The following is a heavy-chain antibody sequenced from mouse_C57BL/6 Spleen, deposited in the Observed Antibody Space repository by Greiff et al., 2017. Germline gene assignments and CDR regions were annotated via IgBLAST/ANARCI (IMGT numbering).Heavy chain of an antibody. Sequence: EVKLVESGGGLVKPGGSLKLSCAASGFTFSDYGMHWVRQAPEKGLEWVAYISSGSSTIYYADTVKGRFTISRDNAKNTLFLQMTSLRSEDTAMYYCARDITHYFDYWGQGTTLTVSS. J-gene: IGHJ2*01. CDR2: ISSGSSTI. D-gene: IGHD1-3*01. V-gene: IGHV5-17*01. CDR1: GFTFSDYG. CDR3: ARDITHYFDY.